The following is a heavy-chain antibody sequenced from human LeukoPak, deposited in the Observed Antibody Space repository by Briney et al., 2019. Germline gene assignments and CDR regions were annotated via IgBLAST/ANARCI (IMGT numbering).Heavy chain of an antibody. CDR2: IIPILGIA. J-gene: IGHJ2*01. CDR1: GGTFSSYA. D-gene: IGHD6-19*01. CDR3: ARAESSGWYFDL. V-gene: IGHV1-69*04. Sequence: GSSVKVSCKASGGTFSSYAISWVRQAPGQGLEWMGRIIPILGIANYAQKFQGRVTITADKSTSTAYMELSSLRSEDTAVYYCARAESSGWYFDLWGRGTLVTVSS.